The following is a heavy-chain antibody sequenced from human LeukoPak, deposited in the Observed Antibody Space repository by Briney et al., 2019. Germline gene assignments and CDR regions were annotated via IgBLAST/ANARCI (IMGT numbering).Heavy chain of an antibody. Sequence: HPGGSLRLSCEASGFTFISYAMNWARQTPGKGLEWVSGIIGSGDNTFYADSVKGRFTISRDNSKNTLYLQMNSLRAEDTAVYYCATRKGCSSSICYGLDYWGQGTLVTVSS. D-gene: IGHD2-2*01. J-gene: IGHJ4*02. CDR3: ATRKGCSSSICYGLDY. V-gene: IGHV3-23*01. CDR1: GFTFISYA. CDR2: IIGSGDNT.